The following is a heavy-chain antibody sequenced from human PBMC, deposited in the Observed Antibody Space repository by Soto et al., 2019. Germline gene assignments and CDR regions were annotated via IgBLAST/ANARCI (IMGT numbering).Heavy chain of an antibody. J-gene: IGHJ6*02. Sequence: GGSLRLSCAASGFTFSSYGMHWVRQAPGKGLEWVAVIWYDGSNKYYADSVKGRFTISRDNSKNTLYLQMNSLRAEDTAVYYCAREGRRTLYCGGDCYYYYYGMDVWGQGTTVTVSS. D-gene: IGHD2-21*02. CDR1: GFTFSSYG. CDR2: IWYDGSNK. V-gene: IGHV3-33*01. CDR3: AREGRRTLYCGGDCYYYYYGMDV.